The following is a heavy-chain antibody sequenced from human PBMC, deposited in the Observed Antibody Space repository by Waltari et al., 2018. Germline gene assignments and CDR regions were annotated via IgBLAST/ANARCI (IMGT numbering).Heavy chain of an antibody. V-gene: IGHV4-39*07. CDR2: VFYSGTT. J-gene: IGHJ4*02. Sequence: QVHLQESGPGLVKPSETLSLTCTVSGGSFIKDVYYWGWIRQPPGKGLEWIGAVFYSGTTFYNPSLESRLTISRDTSKSQFSLKLTSVTVADTAVYYCARDGMAAVGSGEDYWGQGILVTVSS. D-gene: IGHD3-10*01. CDR1: GGSFIKDVYY. CDR3: ARDGMAAVGSGEDY.